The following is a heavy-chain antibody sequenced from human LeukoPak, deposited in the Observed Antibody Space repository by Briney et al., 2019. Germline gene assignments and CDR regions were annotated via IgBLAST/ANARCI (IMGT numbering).Heavy chain of an antibody. CDR2: INPNSGGT. D-gene: IGHD2-21*01. V-gene: IGHV1-2*02. Sequence: GASVTVSCKPSGYSFTDYYMHWVRQAPGQGLEWMGWINPNSGGTSSAQKFQGRVTITRDTSITTVYMEVSWLTSDDTAIYYCARADRLHGGPYLIGPWGQGTLVTVSS. CDR3: ARADRLHGGPYLIGP. CDR1: GYSFTDYY. J-gene: IGHJ5*02.